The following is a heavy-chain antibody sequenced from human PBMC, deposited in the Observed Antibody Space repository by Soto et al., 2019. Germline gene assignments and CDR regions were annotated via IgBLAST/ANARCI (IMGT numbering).Heavy chain of an antibody. CDR2: IYYSGST. D-gene: IGHD5-12*01. CDR3: ARYVRWSGYGYYFDY. CDR1: GGSISSYY. Sequence: SETLSLTCTVSGGSISSYYWSWIRQPPGKGLEWIGYIYYSGSTNYNPSLKSRVTISVDTSKNQFSLKLSSVTAADTAVYYCARYVRWSGYGYYFDYWGQGTLVTVSS. J-gene: IGHJ4*02. V-gene: IGHV4-59*01.